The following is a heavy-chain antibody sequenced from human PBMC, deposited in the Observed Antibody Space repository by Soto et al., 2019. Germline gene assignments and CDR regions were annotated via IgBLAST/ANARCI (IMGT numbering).Heavy chain of an antibody. Sequence: PGGSLRLSCAASGFTFSSCTMSWVRQAPGRGLEWVSSFTTSGDKTYYADSVKGRFTISRDNSKNTLYLQMNSLRVEDTAVYYCAKLTTSWGQGTLVTVSS. V-gene: IGHV3-23*01. CDR3: AKLTTS. CDR2: FTTSGDKT. CDR1: GFTFSSCT. J-gene: IGHJ5*02.